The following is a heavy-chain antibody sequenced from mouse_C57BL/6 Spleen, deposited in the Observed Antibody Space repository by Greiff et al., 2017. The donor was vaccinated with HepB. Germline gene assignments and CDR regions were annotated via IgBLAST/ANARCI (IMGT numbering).Heavy chain of an antibody. CDR3: ARDGGGSSYSWFAY. Sequence: EVQRVESGGGLVKPGGSLKLSCAASGFTFSSYAMSWVRQTPEKRLEWVATISDGGSYTYYPDNVKGRFTISRDNAKNNLYLQMSHLKSEDTAMYYCARDGGGSSYSWFAYWGQGTLVTVSA. CDR2: ISDGGSYT. CDR1: GFTFSSYA. V-gene: IGHV5-4*01. D-gene: IGHD1-1*01. J-gene: IGHJ3*01.